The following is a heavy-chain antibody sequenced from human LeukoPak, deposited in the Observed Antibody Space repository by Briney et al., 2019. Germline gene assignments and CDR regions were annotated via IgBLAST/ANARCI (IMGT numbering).Heavy chain of an antibody. V-gene: IGHV3-23*01. CDR1: GFSISSYA. CDR3: ARSFSSYYDSSGYYKGIDY. D-gene: IGHD3-22*01. CDR2: ISVTT. Sequence: GGSLRLSCAASGFSISSYAMSWVRQAPGKGLEWVSGISVTTYYADSVEGRFTISRDNPKNTLYLQMNSLRAEDTAVYYCARSFSSYYDSSGYYKGIDYWGQGTLVTVSS. J-gene: IGHJ4*02.